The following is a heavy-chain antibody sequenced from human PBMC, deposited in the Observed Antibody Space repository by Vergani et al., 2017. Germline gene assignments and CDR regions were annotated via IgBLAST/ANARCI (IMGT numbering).Heavy chain of an antibody. Sequence: QVQLVESGGGVVQPGRSLRLSCAASGFTFSSYAMYWVRQAPGKGLEWVAVISYDGSHNYYADSVKGRFTISRDNSKNTLYLQMNSLRAEDTAVYYCASSKGYKALHDAFDLWGQGTMVSVSS. CDR2: ISYDGSHN. J-gene: IGHJ3*01. V-gene: IGHV3-30*04. CDR1: GFTFSSYA. D-gene: IGHD1-1*01. CDR3: ASSKGYKALHDAFDL.